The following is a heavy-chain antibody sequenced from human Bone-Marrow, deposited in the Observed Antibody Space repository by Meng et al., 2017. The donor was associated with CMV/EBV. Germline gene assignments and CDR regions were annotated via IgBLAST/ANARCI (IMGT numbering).Heavy chain of an antibody. J-gene: IGHJ6*01. CDR2: IIPIFNIA. V-gene: IGHV1-69*05. CDR1: GGSFSNYD. Sequence: SVKVSCKASGGSFSNYDFRWVRQAPGQGLEWMGGIIPIFNIANYAQNFQGRVTITTDESTTTAYMELNSLRSEDTAVYYCARDRTGDCRSTSCYNYYYYYGMDVWGQGTTVTVSS. CDR3: ARDRTGDCRSTSCYNYYYYYGMDV. D-gene: IGHD2-2*02.